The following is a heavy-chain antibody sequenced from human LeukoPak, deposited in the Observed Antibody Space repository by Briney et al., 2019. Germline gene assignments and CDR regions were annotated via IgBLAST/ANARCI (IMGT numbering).Heavy chain of an antibody. J-gene: IGHJ3*02. CDR3: ARGTYYYDSSGLDAFDI. D-gene: IGHD3-22*01. CDR1: GYTFTSYD. CDR2: MNPNSGNT. Sequence: ASVKVSCKASGYTFTSYDINWVRQATGQGLEWMGWMNPNSGNTGYAQKFQGRVTMTSNTSTSTAYMELSSLSSEDTAVYYCARGTYYYDSSGLDAFDIWGQGTMVTVSS. V-gene: IGHV1-8*01.